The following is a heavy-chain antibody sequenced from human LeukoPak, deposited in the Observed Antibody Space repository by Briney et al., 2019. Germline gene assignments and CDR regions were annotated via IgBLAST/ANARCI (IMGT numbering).Heavy chain of an antibody. CDR3: ARDRSTSRYYHGMDV. CDR2: ISSRSAHI. V-gene: IGHV3-21*01. CDR1: DSTFSSFS. D-gene: IGHD2-2*01. Sequence: GGSLRLSCAASDSTFSSFSMRWVRQAPGKGLFWVAAISSRSAHIYYADSVKGRFTISRDTAKKSLYLEMNNLRADDTAVYYCARDRSTSRYYHGMDVWGPGTTVIVSS. J-gene: IGHJ6*02.